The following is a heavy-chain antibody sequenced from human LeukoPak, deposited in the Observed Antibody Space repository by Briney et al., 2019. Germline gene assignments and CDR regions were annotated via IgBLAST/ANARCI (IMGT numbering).Heavy chain of an antibody. J-gene: IGHJ4*02. CDR1: GGTFTSYG. Sequence: ASVKVSCKASGGTFTSYGISWVRQAPGQGLEWMGWISAYNGNTNYAQKLQGRVTMTTDTSTSTAYMELRSLRSDDTAVYYCARDAYYYDSSGSRGFDYWGQGTLVTVSS. CDR3: ARDAYYYDSSGSRGFDY. CDR2: ISAYNGNT. V-gene: IGHV1-18*01. D-gene: IGHD3-22*01.